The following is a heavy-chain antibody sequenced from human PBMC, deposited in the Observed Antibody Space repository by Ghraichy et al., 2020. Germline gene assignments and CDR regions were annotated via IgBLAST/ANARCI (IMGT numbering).Heavy chain of an antibody. V-gene: IGHV3-13*01. Sequence: LSLTCAASGFTFSRYDMHWVRQATGKGLEWVSTIGTAGDTYYPDSVKGRFTISRENVKNSSFLQMNSLRAGDTAVYYCARALFYYGSGSYWYFDLWGRGTLVTVSS. D-gene: IGHD3-10*01. J-gene: IGHJ2*01. CDR2: IGTAGDT. CDR3: ARALFYYGSGSYWYFDL. CDR1: GFTFSRYD.